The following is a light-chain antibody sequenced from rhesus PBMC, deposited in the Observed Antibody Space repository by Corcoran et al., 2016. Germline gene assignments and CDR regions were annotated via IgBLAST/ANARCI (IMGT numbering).Light chain of an antibody. Sequence: DIQMTQSPSSLSASVGDRVTITCRASQGITNDLAWYQQKPGEIPKLLIYEASSLQSGIPSRFSGRGSVTDCTLTISSLQPEDFATYYCQHYYSTPLTFGGGTKVEIK. CDR2: EAS. J-gene: IGKJ4*01. CDR1: QGITND. V-gene: IGKV1-25*01. CDR3: QHYYSTPLT.